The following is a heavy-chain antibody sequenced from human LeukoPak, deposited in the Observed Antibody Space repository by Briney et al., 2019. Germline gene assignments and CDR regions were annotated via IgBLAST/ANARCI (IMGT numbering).Heavy chain of an antibody. J-gene: IGHJ5*02. CDR1: GGSISSYY. Sequence: SETLSLTCTVSGGSISSYYWSWIRQPPGKGLEWIGYIYYSGSTNYNPSLKSRVTISVDTSKNQFSLKLSSVTAADTAVYYCARREVCSSTSCYVGRFDPWGQGTLVTVSS. D-gene: IGHD2-2*01. CDR3: ARREVCSSTSCYVGRFDP. V-gene: IGHV4-59*01. CDR2: IYYSGST.